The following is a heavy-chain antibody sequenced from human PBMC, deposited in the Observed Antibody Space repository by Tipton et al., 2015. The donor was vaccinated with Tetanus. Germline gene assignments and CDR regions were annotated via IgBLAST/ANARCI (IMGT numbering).Heavy chain of an antibody. CDR3: ARPPLGYCGGGNCFAWFDY. Sequence: TLSLTCTVSGGSIRSSSYYWGWIRQPPGKGLEWIGTIYSGGSTYYNPSLKSRVTISVDTSKNQFSLKLSSVTAADTAVYYCARPPLGYCGGGNCFAWFDYWGQGTLVTVSS. CDR1: GGSIRSSSYY. CDR2: IYSGGST. V-gene: IGHV4-39*01. D-gene: IGHD2-15*01. J-gene: IGHJ4*02.